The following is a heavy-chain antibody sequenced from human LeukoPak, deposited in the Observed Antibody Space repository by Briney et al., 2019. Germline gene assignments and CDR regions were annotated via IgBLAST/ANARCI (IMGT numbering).Heavy chain of an antibody. J-gene: IGHJ4*02. CDR1: GYTFTGYY. Sequence: ASVKVSCKASGYTFTGYYMHWVRQAPGQWLEWMGWINPNSGGTNYAQKFQGRVTMTRDTSISTAYMELSRLRSDDTAVYYCARVGRYCSSTSCYIAYWGQGTLVTVSS. CDR3: ARVGRYCSSTSCYIAY. V-gene: IGHV1-2*02. CDR2: INPNSGGT. D-gene: IGHD2-2*02.